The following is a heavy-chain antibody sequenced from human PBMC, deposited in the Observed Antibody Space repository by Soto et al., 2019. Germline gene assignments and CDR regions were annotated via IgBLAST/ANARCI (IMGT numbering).Heavy chain of an antibody. V-gene: IGHV3-7*01. CDR3: TRNER. CDR2: IKQDGSEK. J-gene: IGHJ4*02. CDR1: GFTFSTYW. Sequence: EVQLVESGGGLVQPGGSLRLSCEASGFTFSTYWMSWVRQAPGKGLEWVANIKQDGSEKYYADSVKGRFTISRDNAKNSLYLQMNSLRVEDTAVYYCTRNERWGQGTLVTVSS.